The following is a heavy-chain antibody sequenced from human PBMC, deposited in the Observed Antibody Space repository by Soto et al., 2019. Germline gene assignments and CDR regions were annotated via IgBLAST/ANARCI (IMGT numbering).Heavy chain of an antibody. CDR2: INHSGST. CDR1: GGSFSGYY. CDR3: ARAQLYSSGWYTRYYYYGMDV. Sequence: QVQLQQWGAGLLKPSETLSLTCAVYGGSFSGYYWSWIRQPPGKGLEWIGEINHSGSTNYNPSLKSRVTISVDTSKNQFSLKLSSVTAADTAVYYCARAQLYSSGWYTRYYYYGMDVWGQVTTVTVSS. J-gene: IGHJ6*02. D-gene: IGHD6-19*01. V-gene: IGHV4-34*01.